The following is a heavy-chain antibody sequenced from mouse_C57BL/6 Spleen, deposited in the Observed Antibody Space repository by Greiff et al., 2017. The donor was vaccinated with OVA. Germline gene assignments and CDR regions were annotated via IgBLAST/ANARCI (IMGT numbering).Heavy chain of an antibody. J-gene: IGHJ2*01. D-gene: IGHD5-1*01. CDR1: GYSFTSYY. Sequence: QVQLQQSGPELVKPGASVKISCKASGYSFTSYYIHWVKQRPGQGLEWIGWIYPGSGNTKYNEKFKGKATLTADTSSSTAYMQLSSLTSEDAAVYYCARAREYAEGGAFECWGKGTTLTVST. CDR2: IYPGSGNT. V-gene: IGHV1-66*01. CDR3: ARAREYAEGGAFEC.